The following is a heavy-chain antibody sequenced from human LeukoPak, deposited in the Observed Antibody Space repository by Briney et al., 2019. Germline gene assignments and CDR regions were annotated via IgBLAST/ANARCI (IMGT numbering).Heavy chain of an antibody. CDR2: IGEDGSEK. V-gene: IGHV3-7*01. J-gene: IGHJ4*02. CDR1: GFTFSNYW. CDR3: ARDSLAAAFFDH. Sequence: GGSLRLSCAASGFTFSNYWMIWVRQAPGKGLEWVANIGEDGSEKYYVDSVKGRFTISRDNAKNSLYLQMNSLRAADTAVYYCARDSLAAAFFDHWGQGTLVTVSS. D-gene: IGHD6-13*01.